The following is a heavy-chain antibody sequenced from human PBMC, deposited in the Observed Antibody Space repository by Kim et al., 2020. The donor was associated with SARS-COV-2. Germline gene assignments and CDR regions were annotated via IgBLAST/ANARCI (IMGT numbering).Heavy chain of an antibody. CDR2: IKSRTDGGTI. Sequence: GGSLRLSCAASGFTFSNDWMSWVRQAPGQGLEWVGSIKSRTDGGTIDYAAPVKDRFTISRADSENTLYLQMNSLKIEDTAMYYCSRLWFGENIWGQGTMVTVSS. V-gene: IGHV3-15*01. J-gene: IGHJ3*02. D-gene: IGHD3-10*01. CDR1: GFTFSNDW. CDR3: SRLWFGENI.